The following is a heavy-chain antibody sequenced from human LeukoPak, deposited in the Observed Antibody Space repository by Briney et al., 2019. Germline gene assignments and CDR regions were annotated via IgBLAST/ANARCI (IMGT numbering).Heavy chain of an antibody. CDR2: ISYDGSNK. CDR3: AREQQYYFDY. V-gene: IGHV3-30*04. CDR1: GFTFSSYA. J-gene: IGHJ4*02. Sequence: GGSLRLSCAASGFTFSSYAMHWVRQAPGKGLEWVAVISYDGSNKYYADSVKGRFTISIDNSKNTLYLQMNSLRTEDTAVYYCAREQQYYFDYWGQGTLVTVSS. D-gene: IGHD1-1*01.